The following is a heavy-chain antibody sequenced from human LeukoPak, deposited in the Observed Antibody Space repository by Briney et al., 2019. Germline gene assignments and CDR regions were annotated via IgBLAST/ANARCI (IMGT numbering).Heavy chain of an antibody. Sequence: PGGSLRLSCAASGFTFSTSPMHWVRQAPGKGLEWVSVISSDGSTKYYADSVKGRFTISRDNSKNTLNLQMDSLRAEDTAVYYCARGGGVVALQRWGQGTLVTVSS. CDR1: GFTFSTSP. CDR3: ARGGGVVALQR. V-gene: IGHV3-30-3*01. J-gene: IGHJ1*01. CDR2: ISSDGSTK. D-gene: IGHD3-22*01.